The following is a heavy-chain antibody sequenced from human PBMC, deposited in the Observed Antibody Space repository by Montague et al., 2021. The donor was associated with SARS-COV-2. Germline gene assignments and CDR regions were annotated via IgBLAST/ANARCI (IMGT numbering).Heavy chain of an antibody. CDR2: IDWDDDK. D-gene: IGHD4-17*01. J-gene: IGHJ3*02. CDR3: ARIQATVNAFDI. V-gene: IGHV2-70*01. CDR1: GFSLSTSGIF. Sequence: PPQTLTLTCTFSGFSLSTSGIFFIFIRQPPGKALEWLSLIDWDDDKYYSTSLRTRLTISKDTSKNQVVLTMTNVDPVDTATYYFARIQATVNAFDIWGQGTMVKVSS.